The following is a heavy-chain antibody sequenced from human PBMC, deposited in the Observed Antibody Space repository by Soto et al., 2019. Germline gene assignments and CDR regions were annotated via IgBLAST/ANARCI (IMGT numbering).Heavy chain of an antibody. J-gene: IGHJ4*02. CDR1: GGSISSYY. CDR2: IYYSGST. V-gene: IGHV4-59*01. CDR3: ARAIAPLRFLEWLRFDY. Sequence: SETLSLTCTVSGGSISSYYWSWIRQPPGKGLEWIGYIYYSGSTNYNPSLKSRVTISVDTSKNQFSLKLSSVTAADTVVYYCARAIAPLRFLEWLRFDYWGQGTLVTVSS. D-gene: IGHD3-3*01.